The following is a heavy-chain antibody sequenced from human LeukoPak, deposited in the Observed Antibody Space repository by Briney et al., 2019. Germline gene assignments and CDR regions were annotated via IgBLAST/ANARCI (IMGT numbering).Heavy chain of an antibody. CDR2: IYHSGGT. Sequence: SETLSLTCTVSGYSISSGYYWGWIRQPTGNGLEWIGSIYHSGGTYYNPSLKSRVTISVDTSKNQFSLKLSSVTAADPARYFCSRPVAGTMGWFDPWGQGTLVTVSS. CDR1: GYSISSGYY. J-gene: IGHJ5*02. D-gene: IGHD6-19*01. V-gene: IGHV4-38-2*02. CDR3: SRPVAGTMGWFDP.